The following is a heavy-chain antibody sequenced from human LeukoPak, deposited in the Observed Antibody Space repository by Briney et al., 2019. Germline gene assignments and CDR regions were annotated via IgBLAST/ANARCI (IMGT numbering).Heavy chain of an antibody. D-gene: IGHD3-10*01. V-gene: IGHV5-51*01. CDR2: IYPGDSDT. J-gene: IGHJ4*02. CDR3: ARRRYGSGSSPGDDY. Sequence: GESLKISCKGSGYSFTSYWIGWVRQMPGKGLEWMEIIYPGDSDTRYSPSFQGQVTISADKSISTAYLQWSSLKASDTAMYYCARRRYGSGSSPGDDYWGQGTLVTVSS. CDR1: GYSFTSYW.